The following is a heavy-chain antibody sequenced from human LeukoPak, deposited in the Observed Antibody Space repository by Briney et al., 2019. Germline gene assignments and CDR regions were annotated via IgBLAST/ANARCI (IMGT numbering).Heavy chain of an antibody. CDR2: INHNGST. Sequence: SETLSLTCAVYGVSFSGYYWSWIRQPPGKGLEWIGEINHNGSTNYNPSLKSRVTISVDTSKNQFSLKLSSVTAADTAVYYCARKRGYCSGGSCSAAYYFDYWGQGTLVAVSS. J-gene: IGHJ4*02. CDR3: ARKRGYCSGGSCSAAYYFDY. V-gene: IGHV4-34*01. CDR1: GVSFSGYY. D-gene: IGHD2-15*01.